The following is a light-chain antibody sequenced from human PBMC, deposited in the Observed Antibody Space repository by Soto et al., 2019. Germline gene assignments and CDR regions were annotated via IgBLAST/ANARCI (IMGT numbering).Light chain of an antibody. Sequence: VVLTQSPATLSVSPLDIATLSFMASQYIGSAVAWYHQRSGQAPRLLIFDASIRVPTTPARFSGSGSGTDFTLTISSLEPEDFAVYYCQQYVTSSPRTFGQGTKVDI. V-gene: IGKV3-11*01. CDR3: QQYVTSSPRT. CDR1: QYIGSA. CDR2: DAS. J-gene: IGKJ1*01.